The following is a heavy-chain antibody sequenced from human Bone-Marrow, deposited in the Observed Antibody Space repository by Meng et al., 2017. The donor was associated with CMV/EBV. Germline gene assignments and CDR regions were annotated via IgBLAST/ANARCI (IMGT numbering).Heavy chain of an antibody. J-gene: IGHJ4*02. V-gene: IGHV3-23*03. D-gene: IGHD3-3*01. CDR3: AKDLYDFWNGYFIGFDC. CDR2: IYRGGDST. CDR1: GFTFSSYA. Sequence: GESLKISCADSGFTFSSYAMSWVRQAPGKGLEWVSIIYRGGDSTYYADSVKGRFTISRDNPKNTLYVQMNSLRVDDTAVYYCAKDLYDFWNGYFIGFDCWGQGTLVTVSS.